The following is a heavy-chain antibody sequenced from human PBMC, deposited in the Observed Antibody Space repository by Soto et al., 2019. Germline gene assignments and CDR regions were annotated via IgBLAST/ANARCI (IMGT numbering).Heavy chain of an antibody. Sequence: QVQLQESGPGLVKPSQTLSLTCTVSGGSISSGGYYWSWIRQHPGNGLEWIGYIYYSGSTYYNPSLKSRVTISVDTSKNQCSLKLSSVTAADTAVYYCARSPEATVTAFDYWGQGTLVTVSS. J-gene: IGHJ4*02. CDR1: GGSISSGGYY. CDR2: IYYSGST. CDR3: ARSPEATVTAFDY. D-gene: IGHD4-17*01. V-gene: IGHV4-31*03.